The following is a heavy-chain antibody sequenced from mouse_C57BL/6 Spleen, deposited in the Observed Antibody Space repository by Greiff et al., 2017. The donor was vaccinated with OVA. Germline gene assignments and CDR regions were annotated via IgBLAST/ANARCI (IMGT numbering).Heavy chain of an antibody. Sequence: EVQLQQSVAELVRPGASVKLSCTASGFNIKNTYMPWVKQRPEQGLEWIGRIDPANGNTKYAPKFQGKATITADTSSNTAYLQLSSLTSEDTAIYYCAPYDYEGTFDYWGQGTTLTVSS. J-gene: IGHJ2*01. CDR1: GFNIKNTY. D-gene: IGHD2-4*01. CDR3: APYDYEGTFDY. CDR2: IDPANGNT. V-gene: IGHV14-3*01.